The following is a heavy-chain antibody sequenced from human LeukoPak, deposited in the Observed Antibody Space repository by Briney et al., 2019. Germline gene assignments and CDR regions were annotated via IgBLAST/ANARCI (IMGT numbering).Heavy chain of an antibody. D-gene: IGHD2-2*01. J-gene: IGHJ6*02. V-gene: IGHV1-8*03. CDR3: ATDPGEIVPAAKGPRGDYCYGMDV. CDR1: GYTFTGYY. Sequence: ASVKVSCKASGYTFTGYYMHWVRQATGQGLEWMGWMNPNSGNTGYAQKFQGRVTITRNTSISTAYMELSSLRSEDTAVYYCATDPGEIVPAAKGPRGDYCYGMDVWGQGTTVTVSS. CDR2: MNPNSGNT.